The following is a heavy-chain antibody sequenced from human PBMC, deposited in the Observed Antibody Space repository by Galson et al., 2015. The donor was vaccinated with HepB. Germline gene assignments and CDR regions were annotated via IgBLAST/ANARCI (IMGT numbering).Heavy chain of an antibody. CDR2: ISYDGSNK. Sequence: SLRLSCAASGFTFSSYGMHWVRQAPGKGLEWVAVISYDGSNKYYADSVKGRFTISRDNSKNTLYLQMNSLRAEDTAVYYCAKDGSLGELSLYADYWGQGTLVTVSS. V-gene: IGHV3-30*18. D-gene: IGHD3-16*02. CDR3: AKDGSLGELSLYADY. J-gene: IGHJ4*02. CDR1: GFTFSSYG.